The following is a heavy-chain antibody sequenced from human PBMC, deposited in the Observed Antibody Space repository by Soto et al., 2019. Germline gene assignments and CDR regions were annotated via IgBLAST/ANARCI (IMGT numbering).Heavy chain of an antibody. D-gene: IGHD1-1*01. CDR3: ARVTPGNNLYYFSGLDV. J-gene: IGHJ6*02. Sequence: PGGSLRLSCVASGFTFDTYGIHWVRQAPGKGLQWVALISYEGSNTYYADSVGGRFTISRDNSKNTLYLQINALRPEDTAVYYCARVTPGNNLYYFSGLDVWGQGTSVTVYS. V-gene: IGHV3-30-3*01. CDR1: GFTFDTYG. CDR2: ISYEGSNT.